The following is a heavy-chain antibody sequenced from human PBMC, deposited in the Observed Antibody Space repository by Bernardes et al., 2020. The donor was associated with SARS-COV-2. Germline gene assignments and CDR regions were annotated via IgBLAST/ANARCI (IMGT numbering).Heavy chain of an antibody. Sequence: GGSPRGSCVSSWFSLPPFAMHWVRHPSGRGPEWVSTVGIAWDTYYSSSVKGRFTVTRDIAKTTLYLQMNSLRAEDTAVYYCAREYSSSSLPTYYYYYYMDVWGKGTTVTVSS. V-gene: IGHV3-13*04. J-gene: IGHJ6*03. CDR1: WFSLPPFA. CDR3: AREYSSSSLPTYYYYYYMDV. CDR2: VGIAWDT. D-gene: IGHD6-6*01.